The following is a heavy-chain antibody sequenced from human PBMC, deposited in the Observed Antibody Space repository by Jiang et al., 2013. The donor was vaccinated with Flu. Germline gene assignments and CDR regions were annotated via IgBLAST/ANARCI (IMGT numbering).Heavy chain of an antibody. D-gene: IGHD3-10*01. CDR3: ARDGGDLGIGFGELGPRIPEDY. CDR1: GYTFTSYG. Sequence: GAEVKKPGASVKVSCKASGYTFTSYGISWVRQAPGQGLEWMGWISAYNGNTNYAQKLQGRVTMTTDTSTSTAYMELRSLRSDDTAVYYCARDGGDLGIGFGELGPRIPEDYWGQGTLVTVSS. V-gene: IGHV1-18*01. CDR2: ISAYNGNT. J-gene: IGHJ4*02.